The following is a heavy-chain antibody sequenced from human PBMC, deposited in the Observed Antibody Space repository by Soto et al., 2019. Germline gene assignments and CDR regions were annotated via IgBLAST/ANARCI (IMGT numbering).Heavy chain of an antibody. V-gene: IGHV3-23*01. D-gene: IGHD1-1*01. CDR2: ISGSRGST. CDR3: ATHLIGGGVQYTFAI. Sequence: GGSLRLSCAASGFTFSSYAMSWVRQAPGKGREWVSAISGSRGSTYYADSVKGRFTSSRDNSKNTLYLQMNSLRAEDTGVYYYATHLIGGGVQYTFAIWGHRT. CDR1: GFTFSSYA. J-gene: IGHJ4*01.